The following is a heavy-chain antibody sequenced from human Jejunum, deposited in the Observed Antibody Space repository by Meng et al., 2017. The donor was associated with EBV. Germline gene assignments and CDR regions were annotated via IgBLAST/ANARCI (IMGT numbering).Heavy chain of an antibody. CDR2: ISNDGNNK. CDR3: TREWGADY. J-gene: IGHJ4*02. Sequence: QVQLVESGVGVVQPGRSLRLSCEASGFTFSGHAMQWVRQAPGKGLKWVALISNDGNNKYYADSVKGRFTISRDNSKNTLYLQMNSLRVDDTALYYCTREWGADYWGQGTLVTVSS. V-gene: IGHV3-30-3*01. D-gene: IGHD3-16*01. CDR1: GFTFSGHA.